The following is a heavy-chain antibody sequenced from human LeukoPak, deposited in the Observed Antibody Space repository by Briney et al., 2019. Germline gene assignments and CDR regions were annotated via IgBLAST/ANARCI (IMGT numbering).Heavy chain of an antibody. V-gene: IGHV4-34*12. CDR1: GGSFSGYY. J-gene: IGHJ3*02. D-gene: IGHD1-1*01. Sequence: SETLSLTCAVYGGSFSGYYWSWIRQPPGTGLEWIGTIFHSGRTYYNPSLQGRVTISLDKSKKQFFLRLSSVTAADTAVYYCARDLFPGPELERLGEDVFDIWGQGTMVIVSS. CDR2: IFHSGRT. CDR3: ARDLFPGPELERLGEDVFDI.